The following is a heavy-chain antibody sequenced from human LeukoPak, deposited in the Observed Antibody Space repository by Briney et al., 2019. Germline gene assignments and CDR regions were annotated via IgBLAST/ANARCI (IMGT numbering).Heavy chain of an antibody. CDR3: ARVSAPGTSGWYFGY. CDR2: ISTSSNRI. V-gene: IGHV3-48*02. D-gene: IGHD6-19*01. J-gene: IGHJ4*02. CDR1: GFTFSSYG. Sequence: GGSLRLSCAASGFTFSSYGMNWVRQAPGKGLEWVSYISTSSNRIDYADSVKGRFTMSRDNAKNLLYLQLNSLRDEDTAMYYCARVSAPGTSGWYFGYWGQGTLVTVSS.